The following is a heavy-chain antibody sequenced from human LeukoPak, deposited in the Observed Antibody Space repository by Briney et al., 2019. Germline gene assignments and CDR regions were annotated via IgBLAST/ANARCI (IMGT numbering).Heavy chain of an antibody. V-gene: IGHV3-11*04. Sequence: GGSLRLSCAASGFTFSDYYMSWIRQAPGKGLEWVSYISSSSSTIYYADSVKGRFTISRDNAKNSLYLQMNSLRAEDTAVYYCARDVAGISQLRLGELSLWDWGQGTLVTVSS. CDR3: ARDVAGISQLRLGELSLWD. D-gene: IGHD3-16*02. CDR2: ISSSSSTI. J-gene: IGHJ4*02. CDR1: GFTFSDYY.